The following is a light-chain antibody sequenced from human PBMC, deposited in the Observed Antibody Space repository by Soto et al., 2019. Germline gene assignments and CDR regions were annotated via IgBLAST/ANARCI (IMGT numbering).Light chain of an antibody. CDR2: GPS. Sequence: GWPLTPDTLSLSPGERATLSCGASQSVRRRSLAWYQQKPGLAPRLLMYGPSSRATGIPDRFSGSGSGTEFTLTITRLDPEDFAVYYSPQYGSSPKTFGQGTKV. V-gene: IGKV3D-20*01. CDR1: QSVRRRS. CDR3: PQYGSSPKT. J-gene: IGKJ1*01.